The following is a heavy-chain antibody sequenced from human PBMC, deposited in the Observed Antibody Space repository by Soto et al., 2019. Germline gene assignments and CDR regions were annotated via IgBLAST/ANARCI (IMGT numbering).Heavy chain of an antibody. J-gene: IGHJ4*02. CDR1: GLTFSTLA. CDR3: AKNKYYDFWSGYYTSLGY. D-gene: IGHD3-3*01. CDR2: IIGRGGST. V-gene: IGHV3-23*01. Sequence: GGSRRPPGAASGLTFSTLAMTWVRKAPGKGLEWVSAIIGRGGSTYYADSVKGRFHISRDNSKNTLYLQMNSLRAEDTAVYYCAKNKYYDFWSGYYTSLGYWGQGTLVTVSS.